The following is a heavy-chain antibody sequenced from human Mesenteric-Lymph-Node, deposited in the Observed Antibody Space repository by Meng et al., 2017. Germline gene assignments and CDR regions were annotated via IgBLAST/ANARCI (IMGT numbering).Heavy chain of an antibody. J-gene: IGHJ2*01. Sequence: GGSLRLSCAASGFTFSSYEMNWVRQAPGKGLEWVSYISSSASTIYYADSVKGRFTISRDNAKNSLYLQMNSLRAEDTAVYYCARHRYYDSSGYYGAKWYFDFWGRGTLVTGSS. CDR1: GFTFSSYE. CDR2: ISSSASTI. D-gene: IGHD3-22*01. V-gene: IGHV3-48*03. CDR3: ARHRYYDSSGYYGAKWYFDF.